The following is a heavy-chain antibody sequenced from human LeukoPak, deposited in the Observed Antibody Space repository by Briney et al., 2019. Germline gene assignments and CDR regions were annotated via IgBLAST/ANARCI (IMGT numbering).Heavy chain of an antibody. CDR2: IYYSGST. J-gene: IGHJ3*02. Sequence: SETLSLTCTVSGGSISSGDYYWSWIRQPPGKGLEWIGYIYYSGSTYYNPSLKSRVTISVDTSKNQFSLKLSSVTAADTAVYYCAKNRRITMIVVVIGHDAFDIWGQGTMVTVSS. CDR1: GGSISSGDYY. V-gene: IGHV4-30-4*01. D-gene: IGHD3-22*01. CDR3: AKNRRITMIVVVIGHDAFDI.